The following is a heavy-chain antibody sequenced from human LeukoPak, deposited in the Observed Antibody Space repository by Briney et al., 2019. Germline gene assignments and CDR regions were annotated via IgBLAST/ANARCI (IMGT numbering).Heavy chain of an antibody. CDR2: TSAYNGNT. V-gene: IGHV1-18*01. CDR3: ARGRDGYNPTADY. D-gene: IGHD5-12*01. CDR1: GYTFTNFG. Sequence: ASVKVSCKASGYTFTNFGISWVRQAPGQGLEWMGWTSAYNGNTDNAQKVQGRVTMTTDTYTSTACMKLRSLRSDDTAVYYGARGRDGYNPTADYWGQGTLVTVSS. J-gene: IGHJ4*02.